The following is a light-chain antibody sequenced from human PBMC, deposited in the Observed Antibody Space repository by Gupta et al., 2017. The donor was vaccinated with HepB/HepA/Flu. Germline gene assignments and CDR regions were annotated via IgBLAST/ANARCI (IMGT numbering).Light chain of an antibody. CDR2: DAS. CDR3: QQKHSYPRT. CDR1: QGISSY. V-gene: IGKV1-8*01. Sequence: AIRMTAAPSSFCASTGDRVTITCRASQGISSYLALYQQNPGKAPKLLIYDASNLESGVPSRFSGSGSGTDFTLTIRCLQSEDFATYYCQQKHSYPRTFGQGTQVEIK. J-gene: IGKJ1*01.